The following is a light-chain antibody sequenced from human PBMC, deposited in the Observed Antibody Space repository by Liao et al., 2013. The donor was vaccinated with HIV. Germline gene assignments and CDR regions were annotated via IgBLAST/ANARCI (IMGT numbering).Light chain of an antibody. CDR2: QDS. CDR3: QAWDSSPYVI. CDR1: KLGDKY. V-gene: IGLV3-1*01. Sequence: SYELIQAPSVSVPPGQTASITCSGEKLGDKYASWYQQKPNQSPVLVIYQDSNRPSGIPERISGSNSGNTATLTIRGTQAMDEADYYCQAWDSSPYVIFGGGTKLTVL. J-gene: IGLJ2*01.